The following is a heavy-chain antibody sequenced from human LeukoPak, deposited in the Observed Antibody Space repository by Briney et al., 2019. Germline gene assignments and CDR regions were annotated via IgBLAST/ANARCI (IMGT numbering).Heavy chain of an antibody. CDR2: ISYDGSNK. V-gene: IGHV3-30*18. CDR1: GFTFSSYG. J-gene: IGHJ4*02. D-gene: IGHD2/OR15-2a*01. CDR3: AKIPQVGTTSVPNFDS. Sequence: GGSLRLSCAASGFTFSSYGMHWVRQAPGKGLEWVAVISYDGSNKYYADSVKGRFTISRDNSKNTLYLQMSSLRVEDTAVYYCAKIPQVGTTSVPNFDSWGQGTLVTVSS.